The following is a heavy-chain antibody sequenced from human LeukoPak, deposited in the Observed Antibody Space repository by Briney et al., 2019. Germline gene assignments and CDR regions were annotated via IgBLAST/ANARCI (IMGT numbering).Heavy chain of an antibody. Sequence: PSQTLSLTCTVSGGSISSGSYFWSWIRQPAGRGLEWIGRFTTAGTTNYNPSLKSRVTISVDRSKNQFSLRLNSVTAADTAMYYCTRDGMRGSGGDAFDIWGQGTMVTVSS. V-gene: IGHV4-61*02. J-gene: IGHJ3*02. CDR3: TRDGMRGSGGDAFDI. D-gene: IGHD3-10*01. CDR2: FTTAGTT. CDR1: GGSISSGSYF.